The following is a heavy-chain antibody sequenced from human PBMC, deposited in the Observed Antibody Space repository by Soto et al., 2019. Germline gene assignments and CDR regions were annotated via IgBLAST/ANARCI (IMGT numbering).Heavy chain of an antibody. D-gene: IGHD3-10*01. Sequence: ASVKVSCKASGGTFSSYAISWVRQAPGQGLEWMGGIIPIFGTANYAQKFRGRVTITADESTSTAYMELSSLRSEDTAVYYCAREVLLNHDRVYGMDVWGQGTTVTVSS. J-gene: IGHJ6*02. CDR1: GGTFSSYA. CDR2: IIPIFGTA. CDR3: AREVLLNHDRVYGMDV. V-gene: IGHV1-69*13.